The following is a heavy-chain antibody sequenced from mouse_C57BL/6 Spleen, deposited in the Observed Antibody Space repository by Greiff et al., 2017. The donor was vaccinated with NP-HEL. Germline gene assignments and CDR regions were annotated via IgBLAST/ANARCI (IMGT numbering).Heavy chain of an antibody. Sequence: QVQLKESGAELVRPGASVKLSCKASGYTFTDYYINWVKQRPGQGLEWIARIYPGSGNTYYNEKFKGKATLTAEKSSSTAYMQLSSLTSEDSAVYFCARTDYGSSGGGYWGQGTTLKVSS. CDR2: IYPGSGNT. CDR3: ARTDYGSSGGGY. CDR1: GYTFTDYY. J-gene: IGHJ2*01. D-gene: IGHD1-1*01. V-gene: IGHV1-76*01.